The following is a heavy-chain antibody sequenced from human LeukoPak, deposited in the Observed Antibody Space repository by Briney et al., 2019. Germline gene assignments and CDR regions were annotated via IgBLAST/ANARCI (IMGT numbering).Heavy chain of an antibody. Sequence: GASVQVSCKASGGTFSSYAISWVRQAPGQGLEWMGGNIPIFGTANYAQKFQGRVTITADESTSTAYMELSSLRSEDTAVYYCAGMVVRGVIYPSKWFDPWGQGTLVTVSS. V-gene: IGHV1-69*13. CDR1: GGTFSSYA. CDR3: AGMVVRGVIYPSKWFDP. CDR2: NIPIFGTA. J-gene: IGHJ5*02. D-gene: IGHD3-10*01.